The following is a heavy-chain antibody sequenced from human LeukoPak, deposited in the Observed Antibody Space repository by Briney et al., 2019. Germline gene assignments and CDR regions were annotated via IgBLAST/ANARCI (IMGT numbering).Heavy chain of an antibody. V-gene: IGHV5-51*01. Sequence: GESLKISCKVSGYSFTSYWIGWMRQMPGNALEWMGIIFPADSDTRYSPSFQGQVTISADKSISTAYLQWSSLRASNTAMYYCARQGSSGPSWGQGTLVTVSS. CDR2: IFPADSDT. D-gene: IGHD6-19*01. CDR3: ARQGSSGPS. CDR1: GYSFTSYW. J-gene: IGHJ5*02.